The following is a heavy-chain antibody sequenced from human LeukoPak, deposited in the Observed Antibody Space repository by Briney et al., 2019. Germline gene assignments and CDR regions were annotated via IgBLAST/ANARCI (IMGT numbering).Heavy chain of an antibody. D-gene: IGHD6-19*01. CDR1: GYSFTSYG. CDR3: ARERSGWFFSN. Sequence: EASVKVSCKASGYSFTSYGITWVRQAPGQGLEWMGWINPYNGNTNYVQKLQGRVTMTTDTSTSTAYMDLRSLRSDDTAVYYCARERSGWFFSNWGQGTLVTVSS. J-gene: IGHJ4*02. CDR2: INPYNGNT. V-gene: IGHV1-18*01.